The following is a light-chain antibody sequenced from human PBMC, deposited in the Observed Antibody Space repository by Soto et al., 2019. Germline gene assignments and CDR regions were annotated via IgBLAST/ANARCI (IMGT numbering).Light chain of an antibody. J-gene: IGLJ1*01. CDR1: SSDVGSYNR. Sequence: QSVLTQPPSASGSPGQSVTISCTGTSSDVGSYNRVSWYQQPPGTAPKLMIYEVSNRPSGVPDRFSGSKSGNTASLTISGLQAEDEADYYCSSYTSSSTFALYVFGTGTKVTVL. V-gene: IGLV2-18*02. CDR2: EVS. CDR3: SSYTSSSTFALYV.